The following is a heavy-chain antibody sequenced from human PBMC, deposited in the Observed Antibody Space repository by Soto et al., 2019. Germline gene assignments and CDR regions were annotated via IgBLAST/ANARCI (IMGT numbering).Heavy chain of an antibody. CDR2: INHSGST. CDR3: ARGAIVVVPAAIRSGGNWFDP. Sequence: SETLSLTCAVYGGSFSGYYWSWIRQPPGKGLEWIGEINHSGSTNYNPSLKSRVTISVDTSKNQFSLKLSSVTAADTAVYYCARGAIVVVPAAIRSGGNWFDPWGQGTLVTVSS. CDR1: GGSFSGYY. V-gene: IGHV4-34*01. D-gene: IGHD2-2*01. J-gene: IGHJ5*02.